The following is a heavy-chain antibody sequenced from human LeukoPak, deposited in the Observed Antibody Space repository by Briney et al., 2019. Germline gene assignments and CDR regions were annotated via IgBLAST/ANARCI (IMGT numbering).Heavy chain of an antibody. CDR2: IYYSGST. CDR1: GGSISSYY. V-gene: IGHV4-59*01. Sequence: SETLSLTCTASGGSISSYYWSWIRQPPGKGLEWIGYIYYSGSTNYNPSLKSRVTISVDTSKNHFSLKLSSVTAADTAVYYCARASDRVAFDYWGQGTLVTVSS. CDR3: ARASDRVAFDY. J-gene: IGHJ4*02.